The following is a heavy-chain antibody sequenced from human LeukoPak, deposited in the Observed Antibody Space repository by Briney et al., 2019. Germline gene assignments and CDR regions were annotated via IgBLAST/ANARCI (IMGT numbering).Heavy chain of an antibody. J-gene: IGHJ4*02. CDR3: AKSHDDYYDSSFFDY. CDR2: IYYSGST. CDR1: GGSISSGDYY. V-gene: IGHV4-30-4*01. Sequence: PSETLSLACTVSGGSISSGDYYWSWIRQPPGKGLEWIGYIYYSGSTYYNPSLKSRVTISADTSKSQFSLKLSSVTAADTAVYYCAKSHDDYYDSSFFDYWGQGTLVTVSS. D-gene: IGHD3-22*01.